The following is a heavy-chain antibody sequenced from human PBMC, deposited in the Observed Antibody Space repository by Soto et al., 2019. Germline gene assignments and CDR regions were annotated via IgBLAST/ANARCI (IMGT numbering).Heavy chain of an antibody. CDR2: INAGKGDT. V-gene: IGHV1-3*01. J-gene: IGHJ4*02. CDR3: ARNNLCGTTDY. CDR1: GYTFTNHA. Sequence: ASVKVSFKASGYTFTNHAIHWVRQAPGQGLEWMGWINAGKGDTKYPQRFQGRVTITRDTSASTAYMELSSLRSEDTAVYYCARNNLCGTTDYWGTGTLMTLSS. D-gene: IGHD1-7*01.